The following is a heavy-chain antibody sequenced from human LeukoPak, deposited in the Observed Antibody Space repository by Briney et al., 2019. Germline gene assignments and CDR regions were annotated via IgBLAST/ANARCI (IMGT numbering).Heavy chain of an antibody. D-gene: IGHD2-2*01. Sequence: SQTLSLTCTVSGGSISSGGYYWRWIRQHPGKGLEWIGYIYYSGSTYYNPSLKSRVTISVDTSKNQFSLKLSSVTAADTAVYYCARTLGYCSSTSCYGGYYFDYWGQGTLVTVSS. V-gene: IGHV4-31*03. CDR2: IYYSGST. J-gene: IGHJ4*02. CDR3: ARTLGYCSSTSCYGGYYFDY. CDR1: GGSISSGGYY.